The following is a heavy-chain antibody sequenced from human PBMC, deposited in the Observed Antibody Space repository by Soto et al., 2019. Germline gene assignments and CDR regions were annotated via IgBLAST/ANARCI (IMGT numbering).Heavy chain of an antibody. J-gene: IGHJ4*02. CDR3: ARVFGNFWSGYHVDY. D-gene: IGHD3-3*01. CDR1: GGSINSNY. V-gene: IGHV4-59*01. CDR2: IYYSRNT. Sequence: SETLSLTCTVSGGSINSNYWSWIRQPPGKGLEWIGHIYYSRNTYYNPSLKSPVTISVDTSKNQFSLKLTSVTAADTAVYYCARVFGNFWSGYHVDYWGQGTLVTVSS.